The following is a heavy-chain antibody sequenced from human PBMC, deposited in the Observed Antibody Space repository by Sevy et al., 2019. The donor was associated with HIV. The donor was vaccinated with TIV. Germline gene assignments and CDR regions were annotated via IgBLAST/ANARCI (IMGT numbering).Heavy chain of an antibody. CDR2: ISGLSNYI. CDR1: GFTFNSYS. Sequence: GGSLRLSCAASGFTFNSYSINWVRQAPGKGLEWVSYISGLSNYIYYADSLKGRFTISRDNAKDSVYLQMNSLRVEDTAVYYCARGENWNYAEYWGQGTLVTVSS. J-gene: IGHJ4*02. CDR3: ARGENWNYAEY. D-gene: IGHD1-7*01. V-gene: IGHV3-21*01.